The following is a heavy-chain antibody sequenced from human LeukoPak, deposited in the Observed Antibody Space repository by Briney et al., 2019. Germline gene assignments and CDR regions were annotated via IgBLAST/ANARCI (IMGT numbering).Heavy chain of an antibody. CDR3: ASEAVAVDENYYYGMDV. CDR1: GDSVSSNSAA. J-gene: IGHJ6*02. CDR2: TYYRSKWYN. D-gene: IGHD6-19*01. Sequence: SQTLSLTCAISGDSVSSNSAAWNWIRQSPSRGLERLGRTYYRSKWYNDYAVSVKSRITINPDTSKNQFSLQLNSVTPEDTAVYYCASEAVAVDENYYYGMDVWGQGTTVTVSS. V-gene: IGHV6-1*01.